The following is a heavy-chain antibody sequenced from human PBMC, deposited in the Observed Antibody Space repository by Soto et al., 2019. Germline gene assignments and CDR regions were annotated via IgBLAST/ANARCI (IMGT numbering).Heavy chain of an antibody. D-gene: IGHD3-10*01. V-gene: IGHV4-59*08. Sequence: QVQLQESGPGLVKPSETLSLTCSVSGGSITSHYCSWFRQPSGKGLEWIGYIHHSGSTSYNPSLKSRVTMSVDTSKNQFSLKVNSETAADTALYYCARQGFGQLHGLVDVWGPGTTVTVSS. CDR3: ARQGFGQLHGLVDV. CDR2: IHHSGST. J-gene: IGHJ6*02. CDR1: GGSITSHY.